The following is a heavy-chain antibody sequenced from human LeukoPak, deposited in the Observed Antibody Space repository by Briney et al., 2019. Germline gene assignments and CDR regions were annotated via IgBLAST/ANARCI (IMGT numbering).Heavy chain of an antibody. Sequence: PSEALSLTCSVSGGSINFYYWSWIRQPPGKGLEWIGYIYYSGSTNYNPSLQSRATISADTSKNQFSLKLSSVTAADTAVYYCARAPWDILTGYYLNWFDPWGQGTLVTVSS. CDR3: ARAPWDILTGYYLNWFDP. J-gene: IGHJ5*02. V-gene: IGHV4-59*12. CDR1: GGSINFYY. D-gene: IGHD3-9*01. CDR2: IYYSGST.